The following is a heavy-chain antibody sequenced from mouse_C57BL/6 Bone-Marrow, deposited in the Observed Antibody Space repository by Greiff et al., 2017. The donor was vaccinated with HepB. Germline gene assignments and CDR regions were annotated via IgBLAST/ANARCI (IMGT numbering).Heavy chain of an antibody. CDR3: ARDRDWGYYFDY. V-gene: IGHV1-15*01. CDR1: GYTFTDYE. D-gene: IGHD4-1*01. CDR2: IDPETGGT. Sequence: VQLQQSGAELVRPGASVTLSCKASGYTFTDYEMHWVKQTPVHGLEWIGAIDPETGGTAYNQKFKGKATLTADKSSSTAYMELRSLTSEDSAVYFCARDRDWGYYFDYWGQGTTLTVSS. J-gene: IGHJ2*01.